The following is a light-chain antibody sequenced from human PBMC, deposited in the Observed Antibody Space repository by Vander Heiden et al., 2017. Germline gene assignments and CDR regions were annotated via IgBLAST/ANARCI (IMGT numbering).Light chain of an antibody. CDR3: QQDYNLPLT. J-gene: IGKJ4*01. Sequence: DIQMTQSPSSLSASVGDRVTITCQASQDISNYLNWYQQKPGKAPKLLIYDASKLETGVPSRFSGSGSGTDFTFTISSLQPEDVATYYCQQDYNLPLTFGGGTKVEIK. CDR1: QDISNY. CDR2: DAS. V-gene: IGKV1-33*01.